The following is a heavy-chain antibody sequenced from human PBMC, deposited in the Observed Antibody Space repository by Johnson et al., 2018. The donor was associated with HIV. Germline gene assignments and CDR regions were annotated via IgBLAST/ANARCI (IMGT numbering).Heavy chain of an antibody. CDR1: GFTFDAYA. CDR3: VRGGAVAPSSGFDI. V-gene: IGHV3-9*01. CDR2: IRWNSGSI. Sequence: EVQLVESGGGLVQPGRSLRLSCAASGFTFDAYAMHWVRQAPGKGLEWVSGIRWNSGSICYVDSVKGRFTISRDNATNSLFLQMNIVRDEDTAVYYCVRGGAVAPSSGFDIWGQGTKVTVSS. D-gene: IGHD6-19*01. J-gene: IGHJ3*02.